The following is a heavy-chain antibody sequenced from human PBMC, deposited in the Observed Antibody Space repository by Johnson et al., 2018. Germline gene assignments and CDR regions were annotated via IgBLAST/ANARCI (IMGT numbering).Heavy chain of an antibody. CDR3: AKDRGFYNKNDVAC. V-gene: IGHV3-23*01. CDR1: RFTFSTYG. J-gene: IGHJ4*02. Sequence: VQLQESGGGVVQPGKSLRLSCAASRFTFSTYGMHWVRQAPGKGLAWVSGIRGSGGRTSYADSVKGRFTISRDNSKNTLYLQMHGLRAEDTASLYCAKDRGFYNKNDVACWGQGTLVSVSS. D-gene: IGHD1-1*01. CDR2: IRGSGGRT.